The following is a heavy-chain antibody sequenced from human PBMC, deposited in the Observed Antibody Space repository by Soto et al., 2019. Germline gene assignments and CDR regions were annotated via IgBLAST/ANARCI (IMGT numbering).Heavy chain of an antibody. J-gene: IGHJ6*02. CDR2: IIPVFGTA. Sequence: QAQLVQSGAEVKKPGSSVKVSCKASGGPYNSFAISWVRQAPGQGLEWIGGIIPVFGTATYAQKFKGRVTITAEESTSTAYMELSSLTSDDTAVYYCARFLGGAGSYYDGQNYNYYNGMDVWGQGTTVTVSS. V-gene: IGHV1-69*01. CDR1: GGPYNSFA. D-gene: IGHD3-10*01. CDR3: ARFLGGAGSYYDGQNYNYYNGMDV.